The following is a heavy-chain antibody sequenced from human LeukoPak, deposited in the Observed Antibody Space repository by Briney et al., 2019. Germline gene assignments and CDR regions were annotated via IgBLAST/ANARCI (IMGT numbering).Heavy chain of an antibody. Sequence: PSETLSLTCAVYGGSFSGYYWSWILQPPGKGLEWIGEINHSGSTNYNPSLKSRVTISVDTSKNQFSLKLSSVTAADTAVYYCASVGVPINDKASYFDYWGQGTLVTVSS. CDR2: INHSGST. CDR1: GGSFSGYY. CDR3: ASVGVPINDKASYFDY. D-gene: IGHD1-1*01. V-gene: IGHV4-34*01. J-gene: IGHJ4*02.